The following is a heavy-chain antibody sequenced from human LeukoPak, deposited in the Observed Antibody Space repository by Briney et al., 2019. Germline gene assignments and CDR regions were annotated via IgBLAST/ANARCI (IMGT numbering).Heavy chain of an antibody. CDR2: IIPILGIA. J-gene: IGHJ5*02. Sequence: SVKVSCKASGGTFSSYAISWVRQAPGQGLEWMGRIIPILGIANYAQKFQGRATITADKSTSTAYMELSSLRSEDAAVYYCARVATTVAGIVGWFDPWGQGTLVTVSS. V-gene: IGHV1-69*04. D-gene: IGHD6-19*01. CDR1: GGTFSSYA. CDR3: ARVATTVAGIVGWFDP.